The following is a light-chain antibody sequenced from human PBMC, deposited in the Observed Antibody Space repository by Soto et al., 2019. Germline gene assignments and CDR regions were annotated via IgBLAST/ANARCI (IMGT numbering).Light chain of an antibody. J-gene: IGKJ4*01. V-gene: IGKV3-20*01. CDR2: GAS. CDR3: QHYLTWPLT. Sequence: EIVMTQSPGTLSLSPGERATLSCRASQSVTSSYLAWYQLKPGQAPRLLIYGASSRATGIPDRFSGSGSGTDFTLTISSLQSEDFAVYYCQHYLTWPLTFGGGTKVDIK. CDR1: QSVTSSY.